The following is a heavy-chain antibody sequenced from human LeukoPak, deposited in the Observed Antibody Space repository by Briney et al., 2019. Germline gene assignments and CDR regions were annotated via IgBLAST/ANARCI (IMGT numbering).Heavy chain of an antibody. CDR2: INEDGSEK. D-gene: IGHD2-2*02. J-gene: IGHJ4*02. V-gene: IGHV3-7*01. CDR3: ARGPIPDY. CDR1: GFTFSTSW. Sequence: GGSLRLSCAASGFTFSTSWMNWVRQAPGKGLEWVASINEDGSEKYYVDSVKGRLTVSRDNAKNSLYLQMNSLRAEDTAMYYCARGPIPDYWGQGTLVTVSS.